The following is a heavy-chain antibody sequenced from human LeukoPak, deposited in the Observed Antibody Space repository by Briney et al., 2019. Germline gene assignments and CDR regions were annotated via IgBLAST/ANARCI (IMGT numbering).Heavy chain of an antibody. V-gene: IGHV4-61*10. Sequence: KTSETLSLTCTVSGGSISSGSYYWRWIRQPAGKRLEWIGHIYRSGSTNYNPSLKSRVTISVDTSKNQFSLKLSSVTAADTAVYYCARFRGIAQNLRGDYGPFDHWGQGTLVTVSS. CDR3: ARFRGIAQNLRGDYGPFDH. J-gene: IGHJ4*02. CDR2: IYRSGST. D-gene: IGHD4-17*01. CDR1: GGSISSGSYY.